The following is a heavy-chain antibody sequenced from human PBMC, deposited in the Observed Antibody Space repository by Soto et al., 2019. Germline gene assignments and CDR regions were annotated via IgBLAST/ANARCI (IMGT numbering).Heavy chain of an antibody. CDR3: AKPWYSSGLVDYFDY. CDR2: ISGSGGST. D-gene: IGHD6-19*01. J-gene: IGHJ4*02. Sequence: HPGGSLRLSCAASGFTFSSYAMSWVRQAPGKGLEWVSAISGSGGSTYYADSVKGRFTISRDNSKNTLYLQMNSLRAEDTAVYYCAKPWYSSGLVDYFDYWGQGTLVTVSS. V-gene: IGHV3-23*01. CDR1: GFTFSSYA.